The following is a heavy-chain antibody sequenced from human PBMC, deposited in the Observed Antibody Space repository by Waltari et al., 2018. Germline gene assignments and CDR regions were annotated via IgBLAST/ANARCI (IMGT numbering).Heavy chain of an antibody. V-gene: IGHV1-24*01. CDR1: GYTLTELS. CDR2: FDPEDGET. CDR3: ATANQGYDFWSGYYHFDY. Sequence: QVQLVQSGAEVKKPGASVKVSCKVSGYTLTELSMHWVRHAPGKGLEGMGGFDPEDGETNYAQKFQGRVTMTEDTSTDTAYMELSSLRSEDTAVYYCATANQGYDFWSGYYHFDYWGQGTLVTVSS. J-gene: IGHJ4*02. D-gene: IGHD3-3*01.